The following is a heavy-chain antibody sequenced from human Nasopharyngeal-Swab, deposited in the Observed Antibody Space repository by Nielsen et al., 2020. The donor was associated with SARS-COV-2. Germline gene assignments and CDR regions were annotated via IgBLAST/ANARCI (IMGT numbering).Heavy chain of an antibody. CDR1: GFTFSSYS. J-gene: IGHJ6*02. Sequence: GGSLRLSCAASGFTFSSYSMNWVRQAPGKGLEWVSYISSSSSTIYYADSVKGRFTISRDNAKNSLYLQMNSLRAEDTAVYYCASLAAAGSLYYYYGMDVWGQGTTVTVSS. D-gene: IGHD6-13*01. CDR2: ISSSSSTI. CDR3: ASLAAAGSLYYYYGMDV. V-gene: IGHV3-48*01.